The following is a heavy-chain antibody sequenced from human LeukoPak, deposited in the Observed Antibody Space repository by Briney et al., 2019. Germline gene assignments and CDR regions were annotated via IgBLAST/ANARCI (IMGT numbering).Heavy chain of an antibody. CDR3: ARIGGYCSGTSCYRRDFDY. CDR1: GYTFTGYY. Sequence: ASVKVSCKASGYTFTGYYMHWVRQVPGQGLEWMGWINPNSGGTNYAQKFQGRVTTTWDTTISTAYMELSRLRSDDTAVYYCARIGGYCSGTSCYRRDFDYWGQGTLVTVSS. CDR2: INPNSGGT. D-gene: IGHD2-2*01. V-gene: IGHV1-2*02. J-gene: IGHJ4*02.